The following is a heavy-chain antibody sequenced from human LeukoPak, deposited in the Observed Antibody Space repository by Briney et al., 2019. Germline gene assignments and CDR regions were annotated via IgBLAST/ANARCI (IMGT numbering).Heavy chain of an antibody. D-gene: IGHD2-2*01. J-gene: IGHJ5*02. CDR2: IYHSGST. CDR3: ARDRGYCSSTSCYNWFDP. V-gene: IGHV4-30-2*01. Sequence: PSETLSLTCAVSGGSISSGGYSWSWIRQPPGKGLEWIGYIYHSGSTYYNPSLKSRVTISVDRSKNQFSLKLSSVTAADTAVYYCARDRGYCSSTSCYNWFDPWGQGTLVTVSS. CDR1: GGSISSGGYS.